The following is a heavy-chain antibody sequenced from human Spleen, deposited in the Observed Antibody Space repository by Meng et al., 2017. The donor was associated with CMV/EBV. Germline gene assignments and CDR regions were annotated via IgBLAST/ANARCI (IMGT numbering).Heavy chain of an antibody. D-gene: IGHD3-10*01. Sequence: GESLKISCAAPRFTFSRYTMNWVRQAPGKGLEWVASISSASDYIYYADSVKGRFTISRDNAKNSLYLQMNSLRAEDTAVYYCASSGSYYDNWFDPWGQGTLVTVSS. V-gene: IGHV3-21*01. CDR3: ASSGSYYDNWFDP. J-gene: IGHJ5*02. CDR2: ISSASDYI. CDR1: RFTFSRYT.